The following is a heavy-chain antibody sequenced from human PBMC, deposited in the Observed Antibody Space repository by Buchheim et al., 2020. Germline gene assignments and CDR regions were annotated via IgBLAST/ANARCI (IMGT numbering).Heavy chain of an antibody. V-gene: IGHV3-48*04. CDR3: ARDQRDQGYWYFDL. CDR2: ISGSDNTI. J-gene: IGHJ2*01. CDR1: GFTFSSYG. Sequence: VQLVESGGGLIQPGESLRLSCAASGFTFSSYGMNWVRQAPGKGLEWVSFISGSDNTIYYADSVKGRFTISRDDAKTPLVLPMNSLRVEDTAVYYCARDQRDQGYWYFDLWGRGT.